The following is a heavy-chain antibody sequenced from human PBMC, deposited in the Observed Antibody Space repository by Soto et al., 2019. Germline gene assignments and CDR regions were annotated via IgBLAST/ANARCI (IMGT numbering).Heavy chain of an antibody. CDR2: ISYDGSNN. V-gene: IGHV3-30*18. CDR3: AKDGRGGDNFDY. CDR1: GFTFSSYG. J-gene: IGHJ4*02. D-gene: IGHD1-26*01. Sequence: QVQLVESGGGVVQPGRSLRLSCAASGFTFSSYGMHWVRQAPGKGLEWVAVISYDGSNNYYADSVKGRFTISRDNSKNTLYLQMNSLRAEDTAVYYCAKDGRGGDNFDYWGQGTLVTVSS.